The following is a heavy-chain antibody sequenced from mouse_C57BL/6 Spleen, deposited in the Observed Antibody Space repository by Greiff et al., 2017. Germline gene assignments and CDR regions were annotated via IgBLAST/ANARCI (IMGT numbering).Heavy chain of an antibody. CDR3: ARGGSMDYFDY. Sequence: VKLQESGPELVKPGASVKISCKASGYAFSSSWMNWVKQRPGKGLEWIGRIYPGDGDTNYNGKFKGKATLTADKSSSTAYMQLSSLTSEDSAVYFCARGGSMDYFDYWGQGTTLTVSS. J-gene: IGHJ2*01. CDR2: IYPGDGDT. V-gene: IGHV1-82*01. CDR1: GYAFSSSW.